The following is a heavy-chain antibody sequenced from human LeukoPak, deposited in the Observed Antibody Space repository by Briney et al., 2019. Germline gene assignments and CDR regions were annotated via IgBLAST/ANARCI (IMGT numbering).Heavy chain of an antibody. D-gene: IGHD6-19*01. Sequence: GGSLRLSCAASGFTFSSYWMHWVRQAPGKGLVWVSRTNTDGTSTNYADSVKGRFTISRDNAKNTLYLQMNSLRAEDTAVYYCARGYSSGLWWYWGQGTLVTVSS. J-gene: IGHJ4*02. CDR2: TNTDGTST. V-gene: IGHV3-74*01. CDR1: GFTFSSYW. CDR3: ARGYSSGLWWY.